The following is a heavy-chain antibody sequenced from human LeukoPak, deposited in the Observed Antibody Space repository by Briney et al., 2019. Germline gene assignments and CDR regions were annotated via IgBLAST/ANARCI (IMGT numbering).Heavy chain of an antibody. V-gene: IGHV4-4*07. Sequence: MTSETLSHTCTVSGGSISSYYWSWIRQPAGKGLEWIGRIYTSESPTYNPSLKSRVTMSLDTSKNQFSLKLSSVTAADTAVYYCARVSSSWYQDWYFDLWGRGTLVTVSS. CDR3: ARVSSSWYQDWYFDL. J-gene: IGHJ2*01. CDR2: IYTSESP. CDR1: GGSISSYY. D-gene: IGHD6-13*01.